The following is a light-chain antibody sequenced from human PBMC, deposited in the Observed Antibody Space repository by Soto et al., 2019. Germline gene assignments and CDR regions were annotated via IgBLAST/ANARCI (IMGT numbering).Light chain of an antibody. V-gene: IGKV4-1*01. CDR3: QQYSSAPQT. J-gene: IGKJ2*01. Sequence: DIVMTQSPESLAVSLGERATINCKSSQSVLSNAIAWYQQKPGQPPKLLIYWASTRESGVPDRFSGSGSGTDFTLTISSLQAEAVAVYYCQQYSSAPQTFGQGTKLEIK. CDR2: WAS. CDR1: QSVLSNA.